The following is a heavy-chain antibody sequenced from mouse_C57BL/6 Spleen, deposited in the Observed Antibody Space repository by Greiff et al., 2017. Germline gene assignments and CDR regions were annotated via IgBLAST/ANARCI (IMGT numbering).Heavy chain of an antibody. CDR1: GYTFTSYW. CDR2: ISPSNGGT. V-gene: IGHV1-53*01. J-gene: IGHJ3*01. CDR3: ARTGYGSLAY. D-gene: IGHD1-1*01. Sequence: QVQLQQPGTELVKPGASVKLSCKASGYTFTSYWMHWVKQRPGQGLEWIGNISPSNGGTNYNEKVKSKATLTVYKSSSTSFMQLRSLTSEDSAVYYCARTGYGSLAYWGQGTLVTVSA.